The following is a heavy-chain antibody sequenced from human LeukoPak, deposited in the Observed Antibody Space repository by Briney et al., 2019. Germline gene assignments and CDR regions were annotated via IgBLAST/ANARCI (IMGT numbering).Heavy chain of an antibody. CDR1: GFTFSRYA. Sequence: GGSLRLSCAASGFTFSRYAMGWVRQAPGKGLEWVSAISGRGGSIHYADSVKGRFTISRDNSKNTLYLQMNSLRAEDTAVYYCATDPPYYYDSSGYFGYWGQGTLVTVSS. CDR2: ISGRGGSI. D-gene: IGHD3-22*01. V-gene: IGHV3-23*01. CDR3: ATDPPYYYDSSGYFGY. J-gene: IGHJ4*02.